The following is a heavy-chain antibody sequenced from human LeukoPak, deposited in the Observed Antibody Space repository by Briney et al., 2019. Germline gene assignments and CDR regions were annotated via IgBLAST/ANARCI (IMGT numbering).Heavy chain of an antibody. CDR1: EFTFSSYG. D-gene: IGHD3-10*01. CDR2: ISYDGSNK. Sequence: GRSLRLSCAASEFTFSSYGMHWVRQAPGKGLEWVAVISYDGSNKYYEDSVKGRFTISRDNSKNTLYLQMNSLRTEDTAVYYCARPSQYGSGTDYYFDSWGQGTLVTVSS. CDR3: ARPSQYGSGTDYYFDS. J-gene: IGHJ4*02. V-gene: IGHV3-30*03.